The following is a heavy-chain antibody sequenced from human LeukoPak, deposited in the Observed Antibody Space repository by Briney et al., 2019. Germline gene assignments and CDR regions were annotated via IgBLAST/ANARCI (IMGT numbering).Heavy chain of an antibody. V-gene: IGHV3-33*06. Sequence: PGGSLRLSCAASGFTFSSYGMHWVRQAPGKGLEWVAVIWYDGSNKYYADSVKGRFTISRDNSKNTLYLQMNSLRAEDTAVYYCTKDPKLRFLEGYYYGMDVWGQGTTVTVSS. CDR3: TKDPKLRFLEGYYYGMDV. CDR2: IWYDGSNK. J-gene: IGHJ6*02. CDR1: GFTFSSYG. D-gene: IGHD3-3*01.